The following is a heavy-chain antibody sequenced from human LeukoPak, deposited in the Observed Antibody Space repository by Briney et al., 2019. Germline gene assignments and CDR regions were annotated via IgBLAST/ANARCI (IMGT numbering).Heavy chain of an antibody. D-gene: IGHD3-9*01. CDR1: DGSISSSY. CDR3: ATDRDKYYDILTGYYTAPTYYFDY. J-gene: IGHJ4*02. Sequence: SETLSLTCSVSDGSISSSYWSWIRQPPGKGLEWIAYIYYSGSINYNPSLKSRLTISVDTSKNQFSLNLNSVTAADTAVYYCATDRDKYYDILTGYYTAPTYYFDYWGQGTLVTVS. V-gene: IGHV4-59*01. CDR2: IYYSGSI.